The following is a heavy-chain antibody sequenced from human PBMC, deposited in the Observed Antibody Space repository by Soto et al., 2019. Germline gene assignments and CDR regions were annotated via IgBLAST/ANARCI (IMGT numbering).Heavy chain of an antibody. CDR2: IIPILGIA. V-gene: IGHV1-69*02. Sequence: KVSCKASGGTFSSYTISWVRQAPGQGLEWMGRIIPILGIANYAQKFQGRVTITADKSASTAYMELSSLRSEDTAVYYCARVPQRDYSFSGAFDIWGQGTMVTVSS. J-gene: IGHJ3*02. D-gene: IGHD4-17*01. CDR3: ARVPQRDYSFSGAFDI. CDR1: GGTFSSYT.